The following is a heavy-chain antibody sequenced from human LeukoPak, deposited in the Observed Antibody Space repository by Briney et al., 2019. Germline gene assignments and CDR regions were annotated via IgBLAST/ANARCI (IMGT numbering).Heavy chain of an antibody. V-gene: IGHV4-34*01. CDR2: INHSGST. Sequence: SETLSLTCAVYGGSFSGYYWSWIRQPPGKGLEWIGEINHSGSTNYNPSLKSRVTISVDTSKNQFSLKLSSVTAADTAVYYCARRVGYSSGWFYYYYYMDVWGKGTTVTISS. CDR3: ARRVGYSSGWFYYYYYMDV. J-gene: IGHJ6*03. CDR1: GGSFSGYY. D-gene: IGHD6-19*01.